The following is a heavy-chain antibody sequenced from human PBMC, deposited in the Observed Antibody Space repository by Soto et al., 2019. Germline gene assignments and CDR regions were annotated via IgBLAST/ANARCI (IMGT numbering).Heavy chain of an antibody. CDR3: TNGGPRDWFDS. CDR2: ISSGSNYI. Sequence: EVQLVESGGGLVKPGGSLRLSCAPSGFTFSSYHMNWVRQAPGKGLEWVSSISSGSNYIYYADSVRGRFTISRDNANNSLYLQMNNLRAEDTAFYYCTNGGPRDWFDSWGQGTLVIVSS. J-gene: IGHJ5*01. CDR1: GFTFSSYH. V-gene: IGHV3-21*01. D-gene: IGHD3-10*01.